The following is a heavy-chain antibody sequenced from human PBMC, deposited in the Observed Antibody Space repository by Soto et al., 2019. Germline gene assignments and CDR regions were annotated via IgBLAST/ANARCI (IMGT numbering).Heavy chain of an antibody. D-gene: IGHD3-22*01. J-gene: IGHJ3*02. CDR1: GGSFSGYY. V-gene: IGHV4-34*01. CDR2: INHSGST. CDR3: ARGTMIVVVAAFDI. Sequence: PSETLSLTYAVYGGSFSGYYCSWIRQPPGKGLEWIGEINHSGSTNYNPSLKSRVTISVDTSKNQFSLKLSSVTAADTAVYYCARGTMIVVVAAFDIWGQGTMVTVSS.